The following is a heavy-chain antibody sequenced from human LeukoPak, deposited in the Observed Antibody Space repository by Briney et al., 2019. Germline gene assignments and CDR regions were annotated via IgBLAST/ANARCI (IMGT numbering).Heavy chain of an antibody. CDR3: AKVRATVVTHDAFDI. Sequence: GGSPRLSCAASGFTFSSYAMSWVRQAPGKGLEWVSAISGSGGSTYYADSVKGRFTISRDNSKNTLFLQMNSLRAEDTAVYYCAKVRATVVTHDAFDIWGQGTMVTVSS. D-gene: IGHD4-23*01. CDR1: GFTFSSYA. J-gene: IGHJ3*02. V-gene: IGHV3-23*01. CDR2: ISGSGGST.